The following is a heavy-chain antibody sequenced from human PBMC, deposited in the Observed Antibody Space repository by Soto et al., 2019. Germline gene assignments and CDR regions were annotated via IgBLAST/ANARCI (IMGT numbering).Heavy chain of an antibody. J-gene: IGHJ6*02. CDR2: ISGSGGNT. CDR3: AKGDSRNYYYYGMDV. Sequence: EVQLLESGGGLVQPGGSLRLSCAGSGFTFSSYAMSWVRQAPGTGLEWVSAISGSGGNTYHADSVKGRFTISRDNSKNTLFLQMNSLTAEDTAVYYCAKGDSRNYYYYGMDVWGQGTTVTVSS. D-gene: IGHD2-15*01. V-gene: IGHV3-23*01. CDR1: GFTFSSYA.